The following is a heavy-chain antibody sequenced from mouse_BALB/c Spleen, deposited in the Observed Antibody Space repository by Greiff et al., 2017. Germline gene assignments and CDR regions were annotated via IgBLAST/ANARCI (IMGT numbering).Heavy chain of an antibody. Sequence: QVQLQQSGPGLVQPSQSLSITCTVSGFSLTSYGVHWVRQSPGKGLEWLGVIWSGGSTDYNAAFISRLSISKDNSKSQVFVKMNSLQANDTAIYYCARRGSGSSGFAYWGQGTLVTVSA. J-gene: IGHJ3*01. CDR2: IWSGGST. D-gene: IGHD1-1*01. CDR3: ARRGSGSSGFAY. V-gene: IGHV2-2*02. CDR1: GFSLTSYG.